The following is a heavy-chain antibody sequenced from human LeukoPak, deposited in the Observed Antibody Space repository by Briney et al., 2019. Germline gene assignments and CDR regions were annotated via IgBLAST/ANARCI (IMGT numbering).Heavy chain of an antibody. Sequence: SETLSLTCAVSGGSISSSNYYWGRIRQPPGKGLDWIGSIYYSGSTYYNPSLKSRVTTSVDTSKNQFSLKLSSVTAADTAVYYCARLYYYDSSGYLWYFDLWGRGTLVTVSS. CDR2: IYYSGST. CDR3: ARLYYYDSSGYLWYFDL. J-gene: IGHJ2*01. D-gene: IGHD3-22*01. V-gene: IGHV4-39*01. CDR1: GGSISSSNYY.